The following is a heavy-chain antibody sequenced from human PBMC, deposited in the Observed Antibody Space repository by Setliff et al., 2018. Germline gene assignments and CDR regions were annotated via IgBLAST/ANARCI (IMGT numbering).Heavy chain of an antibody. CDR1: SGSFSGYF. V-gene: IGHV4-34*01. D-gene: IGHD2-2*01. CDR3: ARGIGGYCSSRSCSNESWP. Sequence: PSETLSLTCAVYSGSFSGYFWSWIRQPPGKGLEWIGEINHSGSTNYNPSLKSRVTISVDTSKTQFSLKLSSVTAADTAVYYCARGIGGYCSSRSCSNESWPWGQGTLVTVSS. J-gene: IGHJ5*02. CDR2: INHSGST.